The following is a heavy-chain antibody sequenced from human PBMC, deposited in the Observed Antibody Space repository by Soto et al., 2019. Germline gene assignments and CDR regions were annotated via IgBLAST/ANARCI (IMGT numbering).Heavy chain of an antibody. J-gene: IGHJ6*02. CDR1: GFPFSGYS. CDR3: ARVGWGLSFGNGLDG. CDR2: IQHDASNR. D-gene: IGHD7-27*01. V-gene: IGHV3-30-3*01. Sequence: QVQLVESGGGVVQPGGSLRLSCAASGFPFSGYSMHWVRQAPGKGLEWVAVIQHDASNRYYTDSVKGRFTISRDNSKNTLYLQMNDLTAEDTAVYYCARVGWGLSFGNGLDGWGQGTTVTVTS.